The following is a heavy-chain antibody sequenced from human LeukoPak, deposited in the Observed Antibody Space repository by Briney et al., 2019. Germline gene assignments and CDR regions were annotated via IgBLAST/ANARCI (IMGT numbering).Heavy chain of an antibody. CDR3: TTAAGDSSGWFYPDY. CDR1: GFTFSNAW. J-gene: IGHJ4*02. Sequence: GGSLRLSCAASGFTFSNAWMSWVRQAPGKGLEWVGRIKSKTDGGTTDYAAPVKGRFTISRDDSKNTLYLQMSSLKTEDTAVYYCTTAAGDSSGWFYPDYWGQGTLVTVSS. V-gene: IGHV3-15*01. D-gene: IGHD6-19*01. CDR2: IKSKTDGGTT.